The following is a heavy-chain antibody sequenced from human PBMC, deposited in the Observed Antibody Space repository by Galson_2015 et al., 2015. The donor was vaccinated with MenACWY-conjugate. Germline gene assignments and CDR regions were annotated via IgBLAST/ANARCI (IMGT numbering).Heavy chain of an antibody. Sequence: SLRLSCAASGFIFNTYWMHWVRQAPGKGLVWVSRINPGGSSTTYADSVKGRFTISRDNVKNSLYLQMNSLKIDDTAIYYCARHSTDLSLDSWGQGTLVTVAS. J-gene: IGHJ4*02. CDR2: INPGGSST. CDR1: GFIFNTYW. CDR3: ARHSTDLSLDS. V-gene: IGHV3-74*01. D-gene: IGHD1-26*01.